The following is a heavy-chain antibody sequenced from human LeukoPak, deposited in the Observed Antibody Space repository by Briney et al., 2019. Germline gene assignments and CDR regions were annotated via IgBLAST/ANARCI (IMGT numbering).Heavy chain of an antibody. CDR3: ARDRTAFGVVTYYGMDV. CDR2: ISSSGSTI. D-gene: IGHD3-3*01. Sequence: GGSLRLSCAASGLTFSSYEMNWVRQAPGKGLEWVSYISSSGSTIYYADSVKGRFTISRDNAKNSLYLQMNSLRAEDTAVYYCARDRTAFGVVTYYGMDVWGQGTTVTVSS. J-gene: IGHJ6*02. CDR1: GLTFSSYE. V-gene: IGHV3-48*03.